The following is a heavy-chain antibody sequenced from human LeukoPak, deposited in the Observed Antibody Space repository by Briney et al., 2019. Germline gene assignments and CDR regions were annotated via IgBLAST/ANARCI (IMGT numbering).Heavy chain of an antibody. CDR3: ARDLPGFTIYDYVWGSYRPFDY. D-gene: IGHD3-16*02. CDR1: GYTFTGYY. V-gene: IGHV1-2*02. Sequence: ASVKVSCKASGYTFTGYYMHWVRQAPGQGLEWMGWINPNSGGTNYAQKFQGRVTMTRDTSISTAYVELSRLRSDDTAVYYCARDLPGFTIYDYVWGSYRPFDYWGQGTLVTVSS. CDR2: INPNSGGT. J-gene: IGHJ4*02.